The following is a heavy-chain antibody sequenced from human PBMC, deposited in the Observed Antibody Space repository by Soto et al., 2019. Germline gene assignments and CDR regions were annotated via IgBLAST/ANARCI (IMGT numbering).Heavy chain of an antibody. D-gene: IGHD4-17*01. J-gene: IGHJ4*02. CDR2: IKQDGSDK. V-gene: IGHV3-7*04. CDR1: GFTFSSSW. CDR3: VRSRYGGCFDF. Sequence: GGSLRLSCAASGFTFSSSWMTWVRQAPGKGLEWVANIKQDGSDKYYVDSVKGRFTISRDNAKDSLHLQINSLRAEDTAVYYCVRSRYGGCFDFWGQGPLVTVSS.